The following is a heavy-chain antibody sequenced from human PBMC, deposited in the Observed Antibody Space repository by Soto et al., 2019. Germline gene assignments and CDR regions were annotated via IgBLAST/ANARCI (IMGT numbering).Heavy chain of an antibody. CDR3: ARTAGYSSSWYKDWFDS. CDR1: GYSISSNNW. Sequence: QVQLQESGPGLVKPSDTLSLTCAVSGYSISSNNWWGWIRQPPGKGLEWIGHMFYSGRTYYNPSLKSRVTMSMDTSKNQFSLKLSSVTAVDTAVYYCARTAGYSSSWYKDWFDSWGQGTLVTVSS. D-gene: IGHD6-13*01. J-gene: IGHJ5*01. V-gene: IGHV4-28*01. CDR2: MFYSGRT.